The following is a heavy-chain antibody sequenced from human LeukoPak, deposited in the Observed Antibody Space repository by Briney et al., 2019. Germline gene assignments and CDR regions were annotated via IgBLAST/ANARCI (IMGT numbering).Heavy chain of an antibody. CDR2: IYYSGSS. CDR1: GGSINNGGYY. V-gene: IGHV4-30-4*01. J-gene: IGHJ4*02. D-gene: IGHD6-13*01. CDR3: TSLYSSNWYLGDY. Sequence: SETLSLTCTVSGGSINNGGYYWSWIRQHPGKGLEWIGYIYYSGSSYYSPSLRSRVTISLDASKNQFSLKLTSVTAADTAVYYCTSLYSSNWYLGDYWGQGALVTVSS.